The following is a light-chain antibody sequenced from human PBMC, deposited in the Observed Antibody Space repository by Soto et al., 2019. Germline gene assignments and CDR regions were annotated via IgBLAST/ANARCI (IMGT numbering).Light chain of an antibody. CDR3: QAWDSSTGVV. CDR2: QDT. CDR1: KLGDRF. Sequence: SYELTQPPSVSVSPGRTASIPCSGDKLGDRFACWYQQKPGQSPVMVIYQDTRRPSGIPERFSGSNSGNTATLTISGTQAMDEADYYCQAWDSSTGVVFGGGTKVTVL. V-gene: IGLV3-1*01. J-gene: IGLJ2*01.